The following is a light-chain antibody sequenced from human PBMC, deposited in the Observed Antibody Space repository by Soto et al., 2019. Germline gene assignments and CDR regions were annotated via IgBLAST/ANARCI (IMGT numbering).Light chain of an antibody. CDR1: QSVSSN. CDR3: QQYNNWPRT. CDR2: GAS. V-gene: IGKV3-15*01. J-gene: IGKJ1*01. Sequence: EIVMTQSPATLSVSPGERATLSCRASQSVSSNLAWYQQKPGQAPRLLIYGASTRATGIPARFSGSVSGTEFTLSISSLQSEDFAVYYCQQYNNWPRTFGQGTTVEIK.